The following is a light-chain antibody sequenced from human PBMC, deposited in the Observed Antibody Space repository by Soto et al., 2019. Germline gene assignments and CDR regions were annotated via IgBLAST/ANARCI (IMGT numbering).Light chain of an antibody. CDR3: QQLESYPST. Sequence: IHLTQSPSSLSASVGDIVTMTCRASQGISNFLAWYKQKPGKAPKLLIYAASTLQSGVPSRFSGSGSGTDFTLTISSLQPEDFATYYCQQLESYPSTFGGGTKVDIK. CDR1: QGISNF. CDR2: AAS. J-gene: IGKJ4*01. V-gene: IGKV1-9*01.